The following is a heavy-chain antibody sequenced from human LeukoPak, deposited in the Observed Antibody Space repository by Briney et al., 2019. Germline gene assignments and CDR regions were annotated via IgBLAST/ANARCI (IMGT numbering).Heavy chain of an antibody. CDR1: GSTFSSYD. CDR3: AKSTVALDY. D-gene: IGHD4-23*01. CDR2: ISYDGSDK. Sequence: AGGSLRLSCAASGSTFSSYDMYWVRQAPGKGLEWVAAISYDGSDKYYADSVKGRFTISRDNSKNTLYLQMSSLRPEDTAVYYCAKSTVALDYWGQGTLVTVSS. J-gene: IGHJ4*02. V-gene: IGHV3-30*18.